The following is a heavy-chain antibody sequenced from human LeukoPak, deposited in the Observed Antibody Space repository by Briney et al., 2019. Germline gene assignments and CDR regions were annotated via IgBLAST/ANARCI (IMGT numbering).Heavy chain of an antibody. CDR2: TDGTGGDS. CDR3: AKDAFSYNGVFDPSDI. CDR1: GFTFSDFA. J-gene: IGHJ3*02. D-gene: IGHD3-3*01. V-gene: IGHV3-23*01. Sequence: PGGSLRLSCVASGFTFSDFAMSWVRQTPGKRLEWVASTDGTGGDSYYADAVKGRFTISRDDSGDTLYLQMNSLKAEDTAVYYCAKDAFSYNGVFDPSDIWGQGTMATVSS.